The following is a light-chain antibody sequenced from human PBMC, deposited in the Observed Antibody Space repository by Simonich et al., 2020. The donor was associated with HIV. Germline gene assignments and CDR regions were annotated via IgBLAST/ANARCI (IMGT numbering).Light chain of an antibody. CDR1: QSLLYSSNNKNY. J-gene: IGKJ1*01. Sequence: DIVMTQSPDSLAVSLVERATINCKSSQSLLYSSNNKNYLAWYQQKPGQPPNLLIYWASTREFGVPDRFSGSGSGTDFTLTISSLQSEDFAVYYCQQYNNWPRTFGQGTKVEIK. V-gene: IGKV4-1*01. CDR2: WAS. CDR3: QQYNNWPRT.